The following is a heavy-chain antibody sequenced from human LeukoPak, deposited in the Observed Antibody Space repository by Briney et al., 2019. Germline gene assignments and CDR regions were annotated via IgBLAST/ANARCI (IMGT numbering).Heavy chain of an antibody. J-gene: IGHJ4*02. CDR2: INHSGST. CDR1: GGSFSGYY. Sequence: PSETLSLTCAVYGGSFSGYYWSWLRQPPGKGLEWIGEINHSGSTNYNPSLTSRVTISVDTSKNQFSLTLSSVTAADTAVYYCARGGRHYYDSSGYYYGIWGQGTLVTVSS. D-gene: IGHD3-22*01. V-gene: IGHV4-34*01. CDR3: ARGGRHYYDSSGYYYGI.